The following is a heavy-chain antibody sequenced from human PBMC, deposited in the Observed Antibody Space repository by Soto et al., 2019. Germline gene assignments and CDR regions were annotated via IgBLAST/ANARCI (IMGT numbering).Heavy chain of an antibody. CDR1: GITFSNYW. V-gene: IGHV3-7*02. J-gene: IGHJ4*02. Sequence: PGGSLRLSCVASGITFSNYWMTWARQAPGKGLEWVANIYKDGTEKHYVDSVKGRFSISRDNTKNSLSLQMNYLRAEDTALYYCATRPTGTRSSGILTFCGQGTLLT. D-gene: IGHD1-1*01. CDR2: IYKDGTEK. CDR3: ATRPTGTRSSGILTF.